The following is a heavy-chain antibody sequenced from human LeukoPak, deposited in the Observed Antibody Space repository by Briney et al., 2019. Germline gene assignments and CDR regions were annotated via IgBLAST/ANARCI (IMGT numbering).Heavy chain of an antibody. CDR3: ARGRGSYYGKWLDY. J-gene: IGHJ4*02. Sequence: SETLSLTCTVSGGSFSGYYWSWIRQPPGKGLEWIGEINHSGSTNYNPSLKSRVTISVDTSKNQFSLKLSSVTAADTAVYYCARGRGSYYGKWLDYWGQGTLVTVSS. CDR1: GGSFSGYY. V-gene: IGHV4-34*01. CDR2: INHSGST. D-gene: IGHD1-26*01.